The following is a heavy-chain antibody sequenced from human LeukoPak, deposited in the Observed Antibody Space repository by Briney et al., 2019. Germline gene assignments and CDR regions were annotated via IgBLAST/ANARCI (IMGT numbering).Heavy chain of an antibody. CDR3: ARDSSEFRSLIPH. D-gene: IGHD2-21*01. CDR1: GGTFSNYA. Sequence: SVKVSCKASGGTFSNYAISWVRQAPGQGLEWMGGIIPLFGTANYAQKFQGRVTITADESTSTAYMEMSSLRSEDTAVYYCARDSSEFRSLIPHWGQGTLVTVSS. CDR2: IIPLFGTA. J-gene: IGHJ1*01. V-gene: IGHV1-69*13.